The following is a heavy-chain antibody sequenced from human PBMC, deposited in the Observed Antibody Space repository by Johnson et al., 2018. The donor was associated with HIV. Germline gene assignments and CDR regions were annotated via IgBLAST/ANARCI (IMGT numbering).Heavy chain of an antibody. CDR1: GFTFSSYA. J-gene: IGHJ3*02. Sequence: QLQLVESGGGVVQPGRSLSLSCAASGFTFSSYAMNWVRQAPGKGLEWVAVISYDGRNKDYADSVKGRCTISRDNSKNTLYLQMNSLRAEDTAVYYCAKDGGSYGGAFDIWGQGTMVTVSS. CDR3: AKDGGSYGGAFDI. V-gene: IGHV3-30*04. CDR2: ISYDGRNK. D-gene: IGHD1-26*01.